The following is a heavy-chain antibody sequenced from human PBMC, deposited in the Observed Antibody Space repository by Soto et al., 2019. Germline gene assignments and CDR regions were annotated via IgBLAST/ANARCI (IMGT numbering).Heavy chain of an antibody. CDR2: INHSGST. Sequence: SETLSLTCAVYGGSFSGYYWSWIRQPPGKGLEWIGEINHSGSTNYNPSLKSRVTISVETSKNQFSLKLSSVTAADTAVYYCARFSSGRNWFDPWGQGTLVTVS. J-gene: IGHJ5*02. CDR3: ARFSSGRNWFDP. CDR1: GGSFSGYY. V-gene: IGHV4-34*01. D-gene: IGHD3-3*01.